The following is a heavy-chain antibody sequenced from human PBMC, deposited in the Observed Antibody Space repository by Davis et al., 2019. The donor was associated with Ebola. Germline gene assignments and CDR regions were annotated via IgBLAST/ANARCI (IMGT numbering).Heavy chain of an antibody. D-gene: IGHD3-3*01. J-gene: IGHJ5*01. Sequence: MPSETLSLTCTVSGGSISSSYWSWIRQPPGKGLEWIGYIYYSESTNYNPSLKSRVTISVDTSKNQFSLNLSSVTAADTAVYYCARHRFSWFDSWGRGTLVTVSS. V-gene: IGHV4-59*08. CDR3: ARHRFSWFDS. CDR2: IYYSEST. CDR1: GGSISSSY.